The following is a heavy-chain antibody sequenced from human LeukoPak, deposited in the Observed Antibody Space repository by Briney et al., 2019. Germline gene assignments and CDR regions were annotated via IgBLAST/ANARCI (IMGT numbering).Heavy chain of an antibody. Sequence: GGSLRLSCAASGFTFSTYDFHWVRQTTGKGLEWVSATGTAGDTWYSGSVKGRFTISRDNGKNTLYLHMNSLRAEDTAVYYCAKSDWFDAWGQGTLVTVSS. J-gene: IGHJ5*02. CDR1: GFTFSTYD. V-gene: IGHV3-13*01. CDR2: TGTAGDT. CDR3: AKSDWFDA.